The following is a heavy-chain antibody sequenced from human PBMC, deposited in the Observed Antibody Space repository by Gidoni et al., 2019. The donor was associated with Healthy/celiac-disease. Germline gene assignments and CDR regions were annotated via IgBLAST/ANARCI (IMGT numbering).Heavy chain of an antibody. D-gene: IGHD3-22*01. CDR2: MNPNSGNT. V-gene: IGHV1-8*01. J-gene: IGHJ4*02. CDR1: GYTFTSCD. Sequence: QVQLVQSGAEVKKPGASVKVSCKASGYTFTSCDINCVRQATGQGLEWRGWMNPNSGNTGYAQKFQGRVTMTRNTSISTAYMELSSLRSEDTAVYYCARGHRAPYYDSSAVLGYWGQGTLVTVSS. CDR3: ARGHRAPYYDSSAVLGY.